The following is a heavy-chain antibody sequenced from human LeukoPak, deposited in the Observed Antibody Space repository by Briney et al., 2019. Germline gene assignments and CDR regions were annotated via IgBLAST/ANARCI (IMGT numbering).Heavy chain of an antibody. CDR2: IYSDSST. CDR1: GFTVSSNY. CDR3: ARNLPMLF. J-gene: IGHJ4*02. V-gene: IGHV3-53*01. D-gene: IGHD3-10*01. Sequence: GRSLRLSCAASGFTVSSNYMSWVRQAPGKGLEWVSVIYSDSSTYYADYVKGRFPISRDKSKNTLYLQMNSLRAEDTDMYYCARNLPMLFGGEGTLVSVSS.